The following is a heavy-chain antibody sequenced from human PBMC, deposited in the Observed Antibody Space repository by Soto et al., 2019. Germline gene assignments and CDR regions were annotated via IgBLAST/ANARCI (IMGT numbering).Heavy chain of an antibody. CDR1: GFTFSSYA. CDR2: ISGSGGST. V-gene: IGHV3-23*01. Sequence: PGGSLRLSCAASGFTFSSYAMSWVRQAPGKGLEWVSAISGSGGSTYYADSVKGRFTISRDNSKNTLYLQMNSLRAEDTAVYYCAKGPFGSGSYPMGYFDYWGQGTLVTVSS. D-gene: IGHD3-10*01. J-gene: IGHJ4*02. CDR3: AKGPFGSGSYPMGYFDY.